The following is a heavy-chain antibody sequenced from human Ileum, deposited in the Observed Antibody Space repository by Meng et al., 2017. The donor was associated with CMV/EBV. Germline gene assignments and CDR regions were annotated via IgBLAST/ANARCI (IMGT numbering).Heavy chain of an antibody. D-gene: IGHD2-15*01. CDR2: IKSKTDGGTI. CDR3: TTGGSTGG. Sequence: LSCASSGFTFTNAWMNWVRQAPGQGLEWVGRIKSKTDGGTIDYAAPVKGRFTVSRDDSKSTLYLQMDSLKTEDTAVYYCTTGGSTGGWGQGTLVTVSS. V-gene: IGHV3-15*01. J-gene: IGHJ4*02. CDR1: GFTFTNAW.